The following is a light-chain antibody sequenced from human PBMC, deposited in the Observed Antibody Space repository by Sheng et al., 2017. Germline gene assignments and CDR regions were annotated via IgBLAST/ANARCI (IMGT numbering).Light chain of an antibody. CDR3: QQLNSYPLT. J-gene: IGKJ4*01. CDR1: QGISSY. Sequence: DIQLTQSPSFLSASVGDRVTITCRASQGISSYLAWYQQKPGKAPKLLIYAASTLQSGVPSRFSGSGSGTELTLTISSLQPEDFATYYCQQLNSYPLTFGRRDRRW. V-gene: IGKV1-9*01. CDR2: AAS.